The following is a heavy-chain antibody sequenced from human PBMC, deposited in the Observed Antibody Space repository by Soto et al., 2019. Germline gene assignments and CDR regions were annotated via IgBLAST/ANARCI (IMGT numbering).Heavy chain of an antibody. CDR3: ARNYRYTSGWYAENYFDY. J-gene: IGHJ4*02. CDR2: TYYRSKSYN. V-gene: IGHV6-1*01. D-gene: IGHD6-19*01. Sequence: PSQTLSLTCAISGDSVSSNSAAWNWIRQSPSRGLEWLGRTYYRSKSYNDYAVSVKSRIIINPDTSKNQFSLQLNSVTPEDTAVYYCARNYRYTSGWYAENYFDYWGQGTLVTVSS. CDR1: GDSVSSNSAA.